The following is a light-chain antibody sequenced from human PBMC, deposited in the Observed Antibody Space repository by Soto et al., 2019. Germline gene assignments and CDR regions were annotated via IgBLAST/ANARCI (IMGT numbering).Light chain of an antibody. CDR2: G. CDR1: SSNIGAGYD. V-gene: IGLV1-40*01. J-gene: IGLJ2*01. Sequence: QPVLTQPPSVSGAPGQTVTISCTGTSSNIGAGYDVHWYQQLPGTAPKLLKYGDRFSGYKSGTSAYLAITGLKSEDEADYFCQSFDSSLGAHVVFGGGTKLTVL. CDR3: QSFDSSLGAHVV.